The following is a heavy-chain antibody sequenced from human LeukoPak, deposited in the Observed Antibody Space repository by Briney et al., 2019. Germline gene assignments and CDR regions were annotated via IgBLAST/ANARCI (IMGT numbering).Heavy chain of an antibody. CDR2: IKQDGSEK. D-gene: IGHD3-3*01. J-gene: IGHJ3*02. Sequence: GGSLRLSCAASGFTFSSYWMSWVRQAPGKGLEWVANIKQDGSEKYYVDSVKGRFTISRDNAKNSLYLQMNSLRAEDTAVYYCARADTYYDFWSGYRGAFDIWGQGTMVTVSS. V-gene: IGHV3-7*04. CDR3: ARADTYYDFWSGYRGAFDI. CDR1: GFTFSSYW.